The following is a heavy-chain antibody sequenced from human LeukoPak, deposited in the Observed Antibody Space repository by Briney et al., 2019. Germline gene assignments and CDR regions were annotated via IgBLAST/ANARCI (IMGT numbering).Heavy chain of an antibody. CDR3: AREGDYGSGFSHY. CDR1: GGSFSGYY. D-gene: IGHD3-10*01. V-gene: IGHV4-34*01. Sequence: PSETLSLTCAVYGGSFSGYYWSWIRQPPGKGLEWIGEINHSGGTNYNPSLKSRVTISVDRSKNQFSLKLSSVTAADTAVYYCAREGDYGSGFSHYWGQGTLVTVSS. J-gene: IGHJ4*02. CDR2: INHSGGT.